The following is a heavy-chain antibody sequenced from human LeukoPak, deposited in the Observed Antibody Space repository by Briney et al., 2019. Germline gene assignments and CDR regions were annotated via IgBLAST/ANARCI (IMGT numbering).Heavy chain of an antibody. J-gene: IGHJ5*02. D-gene: IGHD2-15*01. CDR1: GYSFSSHD. CDR2: MNPNSGNT. V-gene: IGHV1-8*01. CDR3: ARAPKSVVVAATSWFDP. Sequence: ASVKVSCKASGYSFSSHDINWVRQATGQGLEWMGWMNPNSGNTGYAQKLQGRVTMTRNTSISTAYMELSSLRSEDTAVYYCARAPKSVVVAATSWFDPWGQGTLVTVSS.